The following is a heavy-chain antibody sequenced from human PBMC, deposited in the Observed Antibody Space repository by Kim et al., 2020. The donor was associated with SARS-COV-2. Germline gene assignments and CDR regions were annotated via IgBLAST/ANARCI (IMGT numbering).Heavy chain of an antibody. Sequence: TNYAQQLQGRVTMTADTSTSTAYMELRSLRSDGTAVYYCAGTFWSGLYFDYWGQGTLVTVSS. V-gene: IGHV1-18*01. CDR3: AGTFWSGLYFDY. D-gene: IGHD3-3*01. J-gene: IGHJ4*02. CDR2: T.